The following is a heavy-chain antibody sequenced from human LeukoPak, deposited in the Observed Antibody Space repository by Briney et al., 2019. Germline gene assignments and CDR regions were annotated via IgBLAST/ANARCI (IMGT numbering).Heavy chain of an antibody. CDR3: AREATVAFLFDP. CDR1: GFSFSTYS. CDR2: ISTSSATI. D-gene: IGHD4-23*01. Sequence: GGSLRLSCAASGFSFSTYSMNCVRQAPGKGLEWGSYISTSSATIHYADSVKGRFTISRDNAKNSLYLQMHSLRAEDTAVYYCAREATVAFLFDPWGQGTLVTVSS. V-gene: IGHV3-48*01. J-gene: IGHJ5*02.